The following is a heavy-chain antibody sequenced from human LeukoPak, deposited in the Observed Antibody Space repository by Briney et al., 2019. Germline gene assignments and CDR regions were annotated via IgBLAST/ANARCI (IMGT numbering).Heavy chain of an antibody. CDR2: ISWNSGSI. J-gene: IGHJ4*02. CDR1: GFTFDDYA. D-gene: IGHD6-25*01. CDR3: AKDRGAAAAQLYYFDY. Sequence: PGRSLRLSCAASGFTFDDYAMHWVRQAPGKGLEWVSGISWNSGSIGYADSVKGRFTISRDNAMNSLYLQMNSLRAEDTALYYCAKDRGAAAAQLYYFDYWGQGTPVTVSS. V-gene: IGHV3-9*01.